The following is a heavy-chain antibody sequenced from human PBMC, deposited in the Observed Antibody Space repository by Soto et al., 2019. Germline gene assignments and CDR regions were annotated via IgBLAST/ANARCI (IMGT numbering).Heavy chain of an antibody. CDR2: ISAYNGNT. V-gene: IGHV1-18*04. CDR3: ARRFTSYYYDSSGSDAFDI. J-gene: IGHJ3*02. Sequence: QVKLVQSGAEVKKPGASVKVSCKASGYTFTSYGISWVRQAPGQGLEWMGWISAYNGNTNYAQKLQGRVTMTTDTSTSTAYMELRSLRSDDTAVYYCARRFTSYYYDSSGSDAFDIWGQGTMVTVSS. CDR1: GYTFTSYG. D-gene: IGHD3-22*01.